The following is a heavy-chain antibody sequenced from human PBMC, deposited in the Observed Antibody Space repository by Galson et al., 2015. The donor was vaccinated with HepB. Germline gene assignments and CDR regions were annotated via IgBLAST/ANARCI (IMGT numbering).Heavy chain of an antibody. J-gene: IGHJ4*02. CDR1: GYTLTELS. CDR2: FDPEDGET. D-gene: IGHD6-25*01. Sequence: SVKVSCKVSGYTLTELSMHWVRQAPGEGLEWMGGFDPEDGETIYAQKFQGRVTMTEDTSTDTAYMELSSLRSEDTAVYYCATDLNSSGKFDYWGQGTLVTVSS. V-gene: IGHV1-24*01. CDR3: ATDLNSSGKFDY.